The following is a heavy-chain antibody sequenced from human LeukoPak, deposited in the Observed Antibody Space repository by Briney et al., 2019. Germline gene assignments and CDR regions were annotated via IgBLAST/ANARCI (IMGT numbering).Heavy chain of an antibody. CDR2: MNPNSGNT. CDR1: GYTFTSCD. CDR3: TRGSSGRRDN. V-gene: IGHV1-8*01. Sequence: ASVKVSCKASGYTFTSCDINRVRQATGQGLEWMGWMNPNSGNTGYGQSFQGRITMTRDISIGTAYMELSNLTSEDTAIYYCTRGSSGRRDNWGQGTLVTVSA. J-gene: IGHJ4*02. D-gene: IGHD6-19*01.